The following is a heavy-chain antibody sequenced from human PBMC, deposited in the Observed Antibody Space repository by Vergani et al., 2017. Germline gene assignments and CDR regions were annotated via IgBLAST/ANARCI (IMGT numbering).Heavy chain of an antibody. CDR3: AKASLPSWFGLTSSDY. Sequence: EVQLLESGGGLVQPGGSLRLSCAASGFTFSSYAMSWVRQAPGKGLEWVSAISGSGGSTYYADSVKGRFTISRDNSKNTLYLQMNSLRAEDTAVYYCAKASLPSWFGLTSSDYWGQGTLVTVSS. CDR1: GFTFSSYA. J-gene: IGHJ4*02. V-gene: IGHV3-23*01. D-gene: IGHD3-10*01. CDR2: ISGSGGST.